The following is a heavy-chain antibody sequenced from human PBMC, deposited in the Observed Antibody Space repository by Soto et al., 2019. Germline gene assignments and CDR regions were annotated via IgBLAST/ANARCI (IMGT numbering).Heavy chain of an antibody. CDR2: INSDGSST. CDR3: AREDDDPYYYYGMDV. CDR1: GFTFSSYW. Sequence: GGSLRLSCAASGFTFSSYWMHWVRQAPGKGLVWVSRINSDGSSTSYADSVKGRFTISRDNAKNTRYLQMNSLRAEDTAVYYCAREDDDPYYYYGMDVWGQGTTVTVSS. V-gene: IGHV3-74*01. J-gene: IGHJ6*02. D-gene: IGHD3-3*01.